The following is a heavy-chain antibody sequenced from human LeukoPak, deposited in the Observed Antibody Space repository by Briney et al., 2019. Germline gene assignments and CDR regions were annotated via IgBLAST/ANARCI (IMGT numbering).Heavy chain of an antibody. CDR1: GFTLSSYA. J-gene: IGHJ3*02. CDR3: ARDPPGSSWAPYAFDI. D-gene: IGHD6-13*01. V-gene: IGHV3-30*04. Sequence: PGGSLRLSCAASGFTLSSYAMHWVRQAPGKGLEWVAVISYDGSNKYYADSVKGRFTISRDNSKNTLYLQMNSLRAEDTAVYYCARDPPGSSWAPYAFDIWGQGTMVTVSS. CDR2: ISYDGSNK.